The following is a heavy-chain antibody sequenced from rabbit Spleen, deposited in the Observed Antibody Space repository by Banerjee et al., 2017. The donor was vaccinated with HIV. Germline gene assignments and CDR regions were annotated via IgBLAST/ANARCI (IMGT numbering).Heavy chain of an antibody. Sequence: QQLEESGGDLVKPGASLTLTCTASGFDFSSRYYMCWVRQAPGKGLECIACIYGGVIGSTYYATWAKGRFTISKTSSTTVTLQMTSLTAADTATYFCARGSATMTMVITGFYFNLWGQGTLVTVS. J-gene: IGHJ4*01. CDR3: ARGSATMTMVITGFYFNL. CDR2: IYGGVIGST. D-gene: IGHD2-1*01. CDR1: GFDFSSRYY. V-gene: IGHV1S40*01.